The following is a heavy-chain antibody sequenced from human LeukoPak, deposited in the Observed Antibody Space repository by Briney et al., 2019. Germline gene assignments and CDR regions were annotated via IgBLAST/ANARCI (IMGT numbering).Heavy chain of an antibody. CDR3: AKESVVVVAAPDAFDI. V-gene: IGHV3-23*01. Sequence: GGSLRLSCAASGFAFSSYAMSWVRQAPGKGLEWVSAISGSGGSTYYADSVKGRFTISRDNSKNTLYLQMNSLRAEDTAVYYCAKESVVVVAAPDAFDIWGQGTMVTVSS. D-gene: IGHD2-15*01. J-gene: IGHJ3*02. CDR2: ISGSGGST. CDR1: GFAFSSYA.